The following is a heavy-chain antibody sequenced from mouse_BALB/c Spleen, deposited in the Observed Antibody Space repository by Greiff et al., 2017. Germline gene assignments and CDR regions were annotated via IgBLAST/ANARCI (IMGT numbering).Heavy chain of an antibody. J-gene: IGHJ1*01. CDR2: IDPANGNT. D-gene: IGHD2-4*01. CDR1: GFNIKDTY. Sequence: EVQLQQSGAELVKPGASVKLSCTASGFNIKDTYMHWVKQRPEQGLEWIGRIDPANGNTKYDPKFQGKATITADTSSNTAYLQLSSLTSEDTAVYYCAAMITTAYFDVWGAGTTVTVSS. CDR3: AAMITTAYFDV. V-gene: IGHV14-3*02.